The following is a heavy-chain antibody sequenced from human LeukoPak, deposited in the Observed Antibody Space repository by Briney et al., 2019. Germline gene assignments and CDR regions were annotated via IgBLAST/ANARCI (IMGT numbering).Heavy chain of an antibody. V-gene: IGHV1-2*02. J-gene: IGHJ4*02. CDR2: INPNSGGT. CDR1: GYTFTGYY. CDR3: ARGSLLWFGELHNFDY. Sequence: ASVKVSCKASGYTFTGYYMHWVRQAPGQGLEWMGWINPNSGGTNYAQKFQGRVTMTRDTSISTAYMELSRLRSDDTAVYYCARGSLLWFGELHNFDYWGQGTLVTVPS. D-gene: IGHD3-10*01.